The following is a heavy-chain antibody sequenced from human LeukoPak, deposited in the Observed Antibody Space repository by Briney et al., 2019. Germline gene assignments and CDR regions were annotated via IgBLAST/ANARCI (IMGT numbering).Heavy chain of an antibody. CDR1: GGSISSSSYY. D-gene: IGHD3-10*01. CDR3: AREGLNMVRGVIPKEAWGWFDP. V-gene: IGHV4-39*07. J-gene: IGHJ5*02. CDR2: IYYSGST. Sequence: SESLSLTCTVSGGSISSSSYYWDWIRQPPGKGLEWIGSIYYSGSTYYNPSLKSRVTISVDTSKNQFSLKLNSVTAADTAVYYCAREGLNMVRGVIPKEAWGWFDPWGQGTLVTVSS.